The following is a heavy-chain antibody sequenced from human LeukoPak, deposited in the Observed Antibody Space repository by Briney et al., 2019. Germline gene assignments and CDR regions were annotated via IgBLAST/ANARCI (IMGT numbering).Heavy chain of an antibody. D-gene: IGHD3-10*01. V-gene: IGHV1-8*01. CDR2: MNPNSGNT. CDR1: GYTFTSYD. J-gene: IGHJ4*02. CDR3: ARGRWVTMAAYYFDY. Sequence: ASVKVSCKASGYTFTSYDINWVRQATGQGLEWMGWMNPNSGNTGYAQKFQGRVTMTRNTSISTAYMELSSPRSEDTAVYYCARGRWVTMAAYYFDYWGQGTVVTVSS.